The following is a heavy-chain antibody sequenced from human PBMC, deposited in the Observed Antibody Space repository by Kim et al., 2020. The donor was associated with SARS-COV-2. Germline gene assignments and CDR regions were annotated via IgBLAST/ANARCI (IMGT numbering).Heavy chain of an antibody. J-gene: IGHJ5*02. D-gene: IGHD3-10*01. CDR3: ARTARYKLLWFWEWIVGWFDP. V-gene: IGHV4-34*01. CDR2: INHSGST. CDR1: GGSFSGYY. Sequence: SETLSLTCAVYGGSFSGYYWSWIRQPPGKGLEWIGEINHSGSTNYNPSLKSRVTISVDTSKNQFSLKLSSVTAADTAVYYCARTARYKLLWFWEWIVGWFDPWGQGTLVTVSS.